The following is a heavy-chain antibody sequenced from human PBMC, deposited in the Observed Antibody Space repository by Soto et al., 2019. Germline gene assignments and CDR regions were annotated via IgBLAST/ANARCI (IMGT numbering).Heavy chain of an antibody. V-gene: IGHV3-64*01. Sequence: GGSLRLSCAASGFTFSSYAMHWVRQAPGKGLEYVSAISSNGGSTYYANSVKGRFTISRDNSKNTLYLQMGSLRSEDTAVYYCARDYIDDSSGVYYYYGMDVWGQGTTVTVSS. CDR2: ISSNGGST. D-gene: IGHD3-22*01. J-gene: IGHJ6*02. CDR1: GFTFSSYA. CDR3: ARDYIDDSSGVYYYYGMDV.